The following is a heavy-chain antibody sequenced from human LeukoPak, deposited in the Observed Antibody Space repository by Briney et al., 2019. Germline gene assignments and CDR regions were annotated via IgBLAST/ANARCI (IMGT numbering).Heavy chain of an antibody. CDR3: ARVRIAVAGKYYFDY. Sequence: ASVKVSCKASGYTFTGYYMHWVRQAPGQGHEWMGWINPNSGGTNYAQKFQGRVTMTRDTSISTAYMELSRLRSDDTAVYYCARVRIAVAGKYYFDYWGQGTLVTVSS. CDR1: GYTFTGYY. J-gene: IGHJ4*02. D-gene: IGHD6-19*01. V-gene: IGHV1-2*02. CDR2: INPNSGGT.